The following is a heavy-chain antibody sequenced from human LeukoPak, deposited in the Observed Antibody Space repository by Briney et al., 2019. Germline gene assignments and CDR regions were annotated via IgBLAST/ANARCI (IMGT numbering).Heavy chain of an antibody. CDR2: IRYDGSNK. CDR3: ARYCSSTSCSIGGFRFDP. V-gene: IGHV3-30*02. D-gene: IGHD2-2*01. J-gene: IGHJ5*02. CDR1: GFIFSNYG. Sequence: GGSLRLSCAASGFIFSNYGIHWVRQAPGKGLEWVAFIRYDGSNKNYVDSVKGRFTISRDNSKNTLYLQMNSLRPEDTAVYYCARYCSSTSCSIGGFRFDPWGQGTLVTVSS.